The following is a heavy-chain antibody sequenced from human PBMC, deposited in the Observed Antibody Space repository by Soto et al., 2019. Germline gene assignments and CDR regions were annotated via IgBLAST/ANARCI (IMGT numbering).Heavy chain of an antibody. CDR2: INPNSGGT. CDR1: GYTFTRYY. CDR3: ARDGTYSSSWYGNWFDP. J-gene: IGHJ5*02. D-gene: IGHD6-13*01. V-gene: IGHV1-2*02. Sequence: ASVKVSCKSSGYTFTRYYLHWVRQARGQGFEWTGWINPNSGGTNYAQKFQGGVTMTRDTSITTAYMELSRLRSDDTAVYYCARDGTYSSSWYGNWFDPWGQGTLVTVSS.